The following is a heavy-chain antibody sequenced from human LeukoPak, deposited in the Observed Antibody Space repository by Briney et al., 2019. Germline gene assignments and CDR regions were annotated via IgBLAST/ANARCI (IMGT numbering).Heavy chain of an antibody. J-gene: IGHJ4*02. CDR3: ARASGSYYSTPLYYFDY. Sequence: GASVKVSCKASGGTFSSYAISWVRQAPGQGLEWMGGIIPIFGTANYAQKFQGRVTITTDESTSTAYMELSSLRSEDTAVYYCARASGSYYSTPLYYFDYWGQGTLVTVSS. CDR2: IIPIFGTA. V-gene: IGHV1-69*05. CDR1: GGTFSSYA. D-gene: IGHD1-26*01.